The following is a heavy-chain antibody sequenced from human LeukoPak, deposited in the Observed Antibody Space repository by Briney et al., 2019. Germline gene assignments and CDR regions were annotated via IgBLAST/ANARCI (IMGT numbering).Heavy chain of an antibody. D-gene: IGHD5-12*01. Sequence: ASVKVSCKASGYTFTGYYMHWVRQAPGQGLEWMGWINPNSGGTNYAQKFQGRVTMTRDTSISTAYMELSRLRSDDTAVYYCARDDGGYDGYYYYYYMDVCGKGTTVTVSS. CDR3: ARDDGGYDGYYYYYYMDV. V-gene: IGHV1-2*02. J-gene: IGHJ6*03. CDR2: INPNSGGT. CDR1: GYTFTGYY.